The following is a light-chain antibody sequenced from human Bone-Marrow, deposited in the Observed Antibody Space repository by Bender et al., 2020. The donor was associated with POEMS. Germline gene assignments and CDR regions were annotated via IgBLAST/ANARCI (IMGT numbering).Light chain of an antibody. CDR1: SSDVGDSNY. V-gene: IGLV2-14*03. J-gene: IGLJ3*02. CDR3: SSYTRSSTWV. Sequence: QSALTQPASVSGSPGQWITISCTGTSSDVGDSNYVSWYHHHPGIAPKLLIYDVTDRPSGVSNRFSCSKSGNTASLTISGLQADDEGDYYCSSYTRSSTWVFGGGTKLTVL. CDR2: DVT.